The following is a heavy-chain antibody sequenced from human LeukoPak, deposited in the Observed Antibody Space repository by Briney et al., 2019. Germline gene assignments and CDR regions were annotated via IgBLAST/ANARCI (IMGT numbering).Heavy chain of an antibody. Sequence: SAPALLQPTQTLTLTSTFSGSALSTSGMCVSWIRQPPGQALEWLTLNDWDDDKYYSTSLKTRLNISKNTSKNQVVLTMTNMDPVDTATYYCARTPSYDSLTGYFGPGYYYGMDVWGKGTTVTVSS. CDR2: NDWDDDK. CDR1: GSALSTSGMC. CDR3: ARTPSYDSLTGYFGPGYYYGMDV. D-gene: IGHD3-9*01. J-gene: IGHJ6*04. V-gene: IGHV2-70*01.